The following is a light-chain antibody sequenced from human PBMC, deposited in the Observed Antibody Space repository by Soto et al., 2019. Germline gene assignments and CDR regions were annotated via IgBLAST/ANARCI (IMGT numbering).Light chain of an antibody. CDR3: QQYDNLPLT. CDR2: DAS. V-gene: IGKV1-33*01. CDR1: QDISNY. J-gene: IGKJ3*01. Sequence: DIRMTQPPSSLSASVGDRVTITCQASQDISNYLNWYQQKPGKAPKLLIYDASNLETGVPSRFSGRGSGTHFTFTISSLQPEDIATYYCQQYDNLPLTFGPGTKVDIK.